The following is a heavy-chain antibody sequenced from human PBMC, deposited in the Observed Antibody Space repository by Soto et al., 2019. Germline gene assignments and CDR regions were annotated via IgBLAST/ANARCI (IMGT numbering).Heavy chain of an antibody. J-gene: IGHJ4*02. CDR3: VRSSFGCFDY. V-gene: IGHV3-74*01. CDR2: LNYDGSET. CDR1: GFTLSHYW. D-gene: IGHD3-16*01. Sequence: EVQLLESGGGLVQPGGTLTLSCAASGFTLSHYWMHWVRQVPGRGLVWVARLNYDGSETHYADSVRGRFAISRDNAKNTVYLQMSNLRAEDTAIYYCVRSSFGCFDYWGRGTLVIVSS.